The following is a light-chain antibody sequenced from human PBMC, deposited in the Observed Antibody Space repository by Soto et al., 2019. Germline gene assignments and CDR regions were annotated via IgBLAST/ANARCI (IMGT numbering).Light chain of an antibody. CDR2: YTS. CDR1: QYVGTR. V-gene: IGKV3-11*01. J-gene: IGKJ1*01. CDR3: HQRQSWPRT. Sequence: EIVLTQSPATLSSSPGETATLSCRASQYVGTRLAWYQHKPGQAPRLLIYYTSNRATGIPARFSGSGSGTDFTLTISSLAPEDFAIYYCHQRQSWPRTSGQGTKVEIK.